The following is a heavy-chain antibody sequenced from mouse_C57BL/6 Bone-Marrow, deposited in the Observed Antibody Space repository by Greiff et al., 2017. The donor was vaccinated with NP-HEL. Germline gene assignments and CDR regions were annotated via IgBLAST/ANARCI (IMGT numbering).Heavy chain of an antibody. CDR2: IYPGDGDT. D-gene: IGHD1-1*01. CDR3: ARGFDYYGSSWAWFAY. CDR1: GYAFSSSW. Sequence: VQLQQSGPELVKPGASVKISCKASGYAFSSSWMNWVKQRPGKGLEWIGRIYPGDGDTNYNGKFKGKATLTADKSSSTAYMQLSSLTSEDSAVYCCARGFDYYGSSWAWFAYWGQGTLVTVSA. V-gene: IGHV1-82*01. J-gene: IGHJ3*01.